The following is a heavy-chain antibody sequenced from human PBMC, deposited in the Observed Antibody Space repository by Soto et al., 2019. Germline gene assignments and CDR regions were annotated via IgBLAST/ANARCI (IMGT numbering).Heavy chain of an antibody. CDR2: ISSNGGST. V-gene: IGHV3-64D*08. Sequence: GGSLRLSCSASGFTFSSYAMHWVRQAPGKGLEYVSAISSNGGSTYYADSVKGRFTISRDNSKNTLYLQMSSLRAEDTAVYYCVKPTYDFWSGVLFDYWAQGTLVTVSS. D-gene: IGHD3-3*01. CDR3: VKPTYDFWSGVLFDY. CDR1: GFTFSSYA. J-gene: IGHJ4*02.